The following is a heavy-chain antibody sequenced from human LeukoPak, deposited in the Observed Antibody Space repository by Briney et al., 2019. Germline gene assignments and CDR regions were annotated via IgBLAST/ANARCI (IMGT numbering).Heavy chain of an antibody. CDR2: IIPIFGTA. CDR3: ARVNGYSYGDYFDY. Sequence: ASVKVSCKASGGTFSSYAISWVRQAPGQGLEWMGGIIPIFGTANYAQKFQGRVTITADKSTSTAYMELSSLRSEDTAVYYCARVNGYSYGDYFDYWGQGTLVTVSS. CDR1: GGTFSSYA. J-gene: IGHJ4*02. D-gene: IGHD5-18*01. V-gene: IGHV1-69*06.